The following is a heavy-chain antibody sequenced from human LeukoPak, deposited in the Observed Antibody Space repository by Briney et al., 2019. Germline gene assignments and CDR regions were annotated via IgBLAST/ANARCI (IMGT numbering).Heavy chain of an antibody. D-gene: IGHD3-22*01. CDR2: INHSGST. V-gene: IGHV4-34*01. Sequence: SETLSLTCAVYGVSFNDYYWRWVRQPPGKGLEWVGEINHSGSTNYNPSLKSRVTMSVDTSKNQFSLNMTSVTAADTALYYCARADHSSGGLARFDPWGQGTLVTVSS. CDR1: GVSFNDYY. CDR3: ARADHSSGGLARFDP. J-gene: IGHJ5*02.